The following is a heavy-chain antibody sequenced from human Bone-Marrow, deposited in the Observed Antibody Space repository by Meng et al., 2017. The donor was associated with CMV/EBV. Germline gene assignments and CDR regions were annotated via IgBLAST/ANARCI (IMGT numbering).Heavy chain of an antibody. Sequence: GESLKISCAASGFTFSSYAMHWVRQAPGKGLEWVAVISYDGSNKYYADSVKGRFTISRDNSKNTLYLQMNSLRAEDTAVYYCASLAAAGLVDYWGQGTLVTVSS. J-gene: IGHJ4*02. CDR1: GFTFSSYA. CDR2: ISYDGSNK. CDR3: ASLAAAGLVDY. D-gene: IGHD6-13*01. V-gene: IGHV3-30*04.